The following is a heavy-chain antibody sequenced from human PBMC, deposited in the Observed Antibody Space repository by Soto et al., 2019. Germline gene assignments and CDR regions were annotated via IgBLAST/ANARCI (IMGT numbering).Heavy chain of an antibody. CDR2: INTDGGIT. J-gene: IGHJ3*02. CDR1: GFTFSSHW. Sequence: EVQLVESGGDLVQPGGSLRLSCAASGFTFSSHWMHWVRRVPGKGLVWVSHINTDGGITGYADSVKGRLTISRDNAKNTLNLQMNGLRVENTSVYYCTREAGYCSSTSCYRRAFDSWGQGTMVTVSS. D-gene: IGHD2-2*01. V-gene: IGHV3-74*01. CDR3: TREAGYCSSTSCYRRAFDS.